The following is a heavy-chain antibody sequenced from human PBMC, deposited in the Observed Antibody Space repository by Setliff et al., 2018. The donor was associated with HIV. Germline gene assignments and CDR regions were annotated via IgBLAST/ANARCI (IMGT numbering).Heavy chain of an antibody. Sequence: SETLSLTCTVSGGSISSYYWSWIRQPPGKGLEWIGYIYYSGSTNYNPSLKSRVTISVDTSKNQFSLKLSSVIAADTAVYYCARIFGDQGYYYGMDVWGQGTTVTV. D-gene: IGHD3-3*01. J-gene: IGHJ6*02. CDR1: GGSISSYY. V-gene: IGHV4-59*01. CDR3: ARIFGDQGYYYGMDV. CDR2: IYYSGST.